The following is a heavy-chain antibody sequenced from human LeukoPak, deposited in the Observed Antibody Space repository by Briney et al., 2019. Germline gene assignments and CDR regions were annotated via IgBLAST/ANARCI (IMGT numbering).Heavy chain of an antibody. CDR3: TADGCGGTCYFDH. V-gene: IGHV3-33*01. Sequence: GESLKISCAASGLTFSSHGVHWVRQAPGKGLEWVALIWYDGSDKYYADSVRGRFTITRDNAKNMLYLQMNSLGVEDTTVYYCTADGCGGTCYFDHWGQGALVTVSS. CDR1: GLTFSSHG. J-gene: IGHJ4*02. D-gene: IGHD2-15*01. CDR2: IWYDGSDK.